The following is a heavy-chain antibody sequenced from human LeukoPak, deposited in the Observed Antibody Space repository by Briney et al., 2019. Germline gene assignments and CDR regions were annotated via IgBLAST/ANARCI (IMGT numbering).Heavy chain of an antibody. J-gene: IGHJ4*02. CDR2: IYYSGST. CDR3: ARPNSRGYPFEY. Sequence: SETLSLTCTVSGGSISSSSYYWGWIRQPPGKGLEWIGSIYYSGSTYYNPSLKSRVTISVDTSKNQFSLKLSSVTAADTAVYYCARPNSRGYPFEYWGQGTLVTVSS. CDR1: GGSISSSSYY. D-gene: IGHD6-25*01. V-gene: IGHV4-39*01.